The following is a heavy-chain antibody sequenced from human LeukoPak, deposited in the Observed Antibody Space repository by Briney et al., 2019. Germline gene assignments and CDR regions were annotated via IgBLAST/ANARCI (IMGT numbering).Heavy chain of an antibody. J-gene: IGHJ3*02. CDR2: INHSGST. D-gene: IGHD3-3*01. V-gene: IGHV4-34*01. Sequence: SETLSLTCAVYGGSFSGYYWSWIRQPPGKGLEWIGEINHSGSTNYNPSLKSRVTISVDTSKNQFSLNLNSVTAADTAVYYCARGYYNAFDIWGQGTMVTVSS. CDR3: ARGYYNAFDI. CDR1: GGSFSGYY.